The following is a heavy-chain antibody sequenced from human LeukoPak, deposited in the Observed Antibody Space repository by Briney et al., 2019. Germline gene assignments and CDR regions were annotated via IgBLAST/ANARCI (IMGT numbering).Heavy chain of an antibody. D-gene: IGHD4-17*01. CDR3: ARSSAVNFYNY. CDR2: ISSSSSTI. Sequence: GGSLRLSCAASGFTFSSYSMNWVRQAPGKGLEWVSYISSSSSTIYYADSVKGRFTISRDNAKNSLYLQMNSLRAEDTAVYCARSSAVNFYNYWGQGTLVSVSS. V-gene: IGHV3-48*01. J-gene: IGHJ4*02. CDR1: GFTFSSYS.